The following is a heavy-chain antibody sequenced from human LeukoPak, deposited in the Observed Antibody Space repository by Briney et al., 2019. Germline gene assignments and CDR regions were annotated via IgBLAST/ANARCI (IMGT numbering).Heavy chain of an antibody. CDR3: ARTTSLTASGYDC. J-gene: IGHJ4*02. CDR2: MNPYTGDR. CDR1: GYSFTTYH. Sequence: RASVKVSCKTSGYSFTTYHINWVRQASGQGLEWLGWMNPYTGDRGYAQRFQGRLSITSDTSISTAHMELGSLKSDDTAVYFCARTTSLTASGYDCWGQGTLVTVSS. D-gene: IGHD2-21*02. V-gene: IGHV1-8*03.